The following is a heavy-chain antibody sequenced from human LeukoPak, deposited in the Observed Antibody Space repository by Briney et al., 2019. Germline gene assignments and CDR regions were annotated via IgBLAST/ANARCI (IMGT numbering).Heavy chain of an antibody. V-gene: IGHV3-21*01. CDR1: GFTFSSYS. Sequence: GSLRLSCAASGFTFSSYSMNWVRQAPGKGLEWVSPISSSSSYIYYADSVKGRFTISRDNAKNSLYLQMNSLRAEDTAVYYCATWGIAARQGGYWGQGTLVTVSS. CDR2: ISSSSSYI. D-gene: IGHD6-6*01. J-gene: IGHJ4*02. CDR3: ATWGIAARQGGY.